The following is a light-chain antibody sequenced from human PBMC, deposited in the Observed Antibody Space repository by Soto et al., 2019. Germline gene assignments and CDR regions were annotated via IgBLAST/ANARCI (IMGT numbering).Light chain of an antibody. Sequence: DIQMTQSPSSLSASVGDRVTITCQASQDINKNLIWYQQKPGKAPKLLIYDASDLETGVPSRFSGSGSGTEFTLTISSLQPDDFATYYCQQYNSDWTFGQGTKVDIK. CDR1: QDINKN. J-gene: IGKJ1*01. CDR3: QQYNSDWT. CDR2: DAS. V-gene: IGKV1-33*01.